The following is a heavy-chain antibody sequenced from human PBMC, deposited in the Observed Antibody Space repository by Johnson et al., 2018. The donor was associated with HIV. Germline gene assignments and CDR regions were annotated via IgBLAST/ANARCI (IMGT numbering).Heavy chain of an antibody. CDR2: IKSKSDGGAI. CDR1: GFTFSSYA. V-gene: IGHV3-15*01. D-gene: IGHD2-21*02. CDR3: TTGGGNCGGDCYSVSDAFDI. J-gene: IGHJ3*02. Sequence: VQLVESGGGLVQPGGSLRLSCAASGFTFSSYAMSWVRQAPGKGLEWVGRIKSKSDGGAIDYAAPVKGRFSISRDDSKNMLFLQMNSLKTEDTATYYCTTGGGNCGGDCYSVSDAFDIWGQGTMVTVSS.